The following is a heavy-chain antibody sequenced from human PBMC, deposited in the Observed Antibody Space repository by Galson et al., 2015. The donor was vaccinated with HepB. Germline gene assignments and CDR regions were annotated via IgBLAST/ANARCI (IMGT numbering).Heavy chain of an antibody. Sequence: SVKVSCKASGYTFTGYYMHWVRQAPGQGLEWMGWINPNSGGTNYAQKFQGRVTMTRDTSISTAYMELSRLRSDDTAVYYCARARRRRELLPNYWGQGTLVTVSS. D-gene: IGHD1-26*01. CDR2: INPNSGGT. CDR1: GYTFTGYY. J-gene: IGHJ4*02. V-gene: IGHV1-2*02. CDR3: ARARRRRELLPNY.